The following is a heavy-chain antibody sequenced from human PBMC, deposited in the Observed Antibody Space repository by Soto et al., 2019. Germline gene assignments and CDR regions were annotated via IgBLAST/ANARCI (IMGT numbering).Heavy chain of an antibody. CDR1: GGSISNYY. Sequence: PSETLSLTCSVSGGSISNYYWNWIRQPAGKGLQWIGRIYSSGSINYNPSLKSRVTMSVDTSKNQFSLKLTSVTAADTAVYYCARQTTYSGSWHDYWGQGTLATVS. CDR2: IYSSGSI. D-gene: IGHD6-13*01. V-gene: IGHV4-4*07. J-gene: IGHJ4*02. CDR3: ARQTTYSGSWHDY.